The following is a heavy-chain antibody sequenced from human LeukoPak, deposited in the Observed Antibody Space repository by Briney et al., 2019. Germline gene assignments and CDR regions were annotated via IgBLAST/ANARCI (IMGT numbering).Heavy chain of an antibody. Sequence: ASVKVSCKASGYTFTSYAMHWVRQAPGQRLEWMGWINAGNGNTKYSQKFQGRVTITRDTSASTAYMELSSLRSEDTAVYYCARDKVAGTMDYWGQGTLVIVSS. V-gene: IGHV1-3*01. CDR3: ARDKVAGTMDY. CDR2: INAGNGNT. J-gene: IGHJ4*02. CDR1: GYTFTSYA. D-gene: IGHD6-19*01.